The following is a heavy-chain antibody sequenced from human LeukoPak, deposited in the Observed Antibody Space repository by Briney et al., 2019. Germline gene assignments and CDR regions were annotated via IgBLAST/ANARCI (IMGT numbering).Heavy chain of an antibody. J-gene: IGHJ4*02. Sequence: GGSLRLSCAASGFTFSSYAMHWVRQAPGKGLEYVSAISSNGGSTYYANSVKGRFTISRDNSKNTLYLQMGSLRAEDMAVYYCARVVLDDYVWGRPGVGYYFDYWGQGTLVTVSS. CDR3: ARVVLDDYVWGRPGVGYYFDY. CDR2: ISSNGGST. V-gene: IGHV3-64*01. D-gene: IGHD3-16*01. CDR1: GFTFSSYA.